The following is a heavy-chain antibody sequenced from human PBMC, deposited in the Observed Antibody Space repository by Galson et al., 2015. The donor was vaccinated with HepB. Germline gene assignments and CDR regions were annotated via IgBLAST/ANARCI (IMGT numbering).Heavy chain of an antibody. D-gene: IGHD5-24*01. Sequence: SLRLSCAASGFTFSSYAMHWVRQAPGKGLEWVAVISYDGSNKYYADSVKGRFTISRDNSKNTLYLQMNSLRAEDTAVYYCATHRGPAGPDQWGQGTLGTVSS. CDR1: GFTFSSYA. CDR2: ISYDGSNK. J-gene: IGHJ4*02. V-gene: IGHV3-30-3*01. CDR3: ATHRGPAGPDQ.